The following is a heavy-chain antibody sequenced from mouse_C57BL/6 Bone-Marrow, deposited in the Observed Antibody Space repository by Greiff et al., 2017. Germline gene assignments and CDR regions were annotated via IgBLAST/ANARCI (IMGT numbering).Heavy chain of an antibody. CDR3: ARAYDYDEYTMDY. J-gene: IGHJ4*01. D-gene: IGHD2-4*01. CDR1: GYTFTNYW. CDR2: MHPNGGSP. V-gene: IGHV1-64*01. Sequence: QVQLKQPGAELVKPGASVKLSCKASGYTFTNYWMHWVKQRPGQGLEWIGMMHPNGGSPDYNEKFKSEATLSVDKSSRPAYMELSSLTSEDSAVYYCARAYDYDEYTMDYWGQGTSVTVSS.